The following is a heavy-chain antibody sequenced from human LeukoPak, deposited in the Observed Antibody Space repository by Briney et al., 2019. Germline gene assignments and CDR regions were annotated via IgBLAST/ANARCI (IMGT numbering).Heavy chain of an antibody. V-gene: IGHV3-33*06. D-gene: IGHD4-17*01. Sequence: PGGSLRLSCAASGFTFSSYGMHWVRQAPGKGLEWVAVIWYDGSNKYYADSVKGRFTISRDNSKNTLYLQMNSLRAEDTAVYYCAKLPYYGGNSAHFDYWGQGTLVTVSS. CDR1: GFTFSSYG. J-gene: IGHJ4*02. CDR2: IWYDGSNK. CDR3: AKLPYYGGNSAHFDY.